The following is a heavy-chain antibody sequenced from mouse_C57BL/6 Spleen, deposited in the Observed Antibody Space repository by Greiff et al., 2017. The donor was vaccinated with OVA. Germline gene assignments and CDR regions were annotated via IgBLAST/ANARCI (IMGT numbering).Heavy chain of an antibody. Sequence: DVMLVESGGGLVKPGGSLKLSCAASGFTFSSYTMSWVRQTPEKRLEWVATISGGGGNTYYPDSVKGRFTISRDNAKNTLYLQMSSLRSEDTALYYCARNYYGSSYYFDYWGQGTTLTVSS. J-gene: IGHJ2*01. CDR2: ISGGGGNT. V-gene: IGHV5-9*01. CDR3: ARNYYGSSYYFDY. CDR1: GFTFSSYT. D-gene: IGHD1-1*01.